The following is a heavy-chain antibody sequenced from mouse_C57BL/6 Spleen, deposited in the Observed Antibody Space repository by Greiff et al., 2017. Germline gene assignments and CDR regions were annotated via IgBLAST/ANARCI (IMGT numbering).Heavy chain of an antibody. CDR1: GYTFTDHT. Sequence: QVQLKQSDAELVKPGASVKLSCTVSGYTFTDHTIHWMKQRPEQGLEWIGYIYPGDGSTKNNEKFKGKATLTADKSSSTAYVQLNSLTSEDAAVYFCALDSSGYGAMDYWGQGTSVTVSS. J-gene: IGHJ4*01. CDR3: ALDSSGYGAMDY. D-gene: IGHD3-2*02. V-gene: IGHV1-78*01. CDR2: IYPGDGST.